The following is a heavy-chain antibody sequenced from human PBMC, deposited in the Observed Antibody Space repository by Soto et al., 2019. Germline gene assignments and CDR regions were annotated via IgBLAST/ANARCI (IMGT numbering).Heavy chain of an antibody. V-gene: IGHV3-7*03. Sequence: GGSLRLSCAASGFTFSNYWMNWVRQAPGKGLEWVGNIKEDGSKQGYVDSVRGRFTISRDNAKNSLYLQINSLRAEDTAVYYCARGTRNPGLDNWGQGTLVTVSS. J-gene: IGHJ4*02. CDR3: ARGTRNPGLDN. D-gene: IGHD1-7*01. CDR2: IKEDGSKQ. CDR1: GFTFSNYW.